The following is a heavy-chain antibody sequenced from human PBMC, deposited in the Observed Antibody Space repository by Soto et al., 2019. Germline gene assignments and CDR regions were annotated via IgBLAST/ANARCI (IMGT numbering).Heavy chain of an antibody. D-gene: IGHD2-2*01. Sequence: GGSLILSCTASGFTFGDYAMSWVRQAPGKGLEWVGFIRSKAYGGTTEYAASVKGRFTISRDDSKSIAYLQMNSLKTEDTAVYYCTRYCSSTSCYHGAFDIWGQGTMVTVSS. CDR2: IRSKAYGGTT. V-gene: IGHV3-49*04. J-gene: IGHJ3*02. CDR1: GFTFGDYA. CDR3: TRYCSSTSCYHGAFDI.